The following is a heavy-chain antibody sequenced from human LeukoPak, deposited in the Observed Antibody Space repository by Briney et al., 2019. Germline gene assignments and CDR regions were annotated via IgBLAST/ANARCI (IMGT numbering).Heavy chain of an antibody. Sequence: ASVKVSCKASGYTFTTYDINWVRQAPGQGLEWMGWINPNSGGTNYAQKFQGRVTMTRDTSISTAYMELSRLRSDDTAVYYCASLLREMATIIDAWGQGTLVTVSS. J-gene: IGHJ5*02. D-gene: IGHD5-24*01. CDR2: INPNSGGT. CDR1: GYTFTTYD. CDR3: ASLLREMATIIDA. V-gene: IGHV1-2*02.